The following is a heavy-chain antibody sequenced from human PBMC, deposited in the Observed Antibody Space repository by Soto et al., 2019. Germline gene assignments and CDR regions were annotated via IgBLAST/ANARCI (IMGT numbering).Heavy chain of an antibody. V-gene: IGHV4-61*01. J-gene: IGHJ4*02. CDR3: ARHSGVSGTLSYYFDH. CDR2: IYYTGAT. Sequence: SETLSLTCNVSGGSVSSGSYYWNWFRQPPGKGLEWVGYIYYTGATNYNPSLKSRVTISADTSRNQFSLKLTSVTAADTAVYYCARHSGVSGTLSYYFDHWGQGNLVTVSS. D-gene: IGHD1-26*01. CDR1: GGSVSSGSYY.